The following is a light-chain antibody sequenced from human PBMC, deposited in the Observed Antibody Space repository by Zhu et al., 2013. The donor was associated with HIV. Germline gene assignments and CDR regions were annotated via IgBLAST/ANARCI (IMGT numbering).Light chain of an antibody. J-gene: IGLJ1*01. CDR2: EVN. CDR3: ASYGTGPQPYV. Sequence: QSILTQPPSVSAAPGQRVTISCSGTSSDIGGYNSVSWYQQLPGKAPKLVIYEVNHLPSGVPYRFSGSKSGNVASLTISELQAEDEADYYCASYGTGPQPYVFGEWDHRYRP. CDR1: SSDIGGYNS. V-gene: IGLV2-14*01.